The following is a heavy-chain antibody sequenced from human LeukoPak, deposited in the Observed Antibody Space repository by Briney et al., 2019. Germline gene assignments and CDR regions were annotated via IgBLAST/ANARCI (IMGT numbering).Heavy chain of an antibody. Sequence: ASVKVSCKASGYTFTNFEINWLRQATGQGPEWMGWMNPHNGNSGSAQKFQGTITMTADTSMRTAYMELSSLKSEDTAVYYCARGGESIRGFYGYEFWGQGTLVTVSS. J-gene: IGHJ4*02. D-gene: IGHD5-12*01. V-gene: IGHV1-8*02. CDR2: MNPHNGNS. CDR3: ARGGESIRGFYGYEF. CDR1: GYTFTNFE.